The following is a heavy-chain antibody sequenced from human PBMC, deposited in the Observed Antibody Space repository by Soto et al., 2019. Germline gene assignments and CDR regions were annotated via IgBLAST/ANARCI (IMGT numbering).Heavy chain of an antibody. D-gene: IGHD2-2*01. CDR1: GGTFSSYT. J-gene: IGHJ4*02. CDR3: AREESHCSSTSCYDYFDY. CDR2: IIPILGIA. V-gene: IGHV1-69*08. Sequence: QVQLVQSGAEVKKPGSSVKVSCKASGGTFSSYTISWVRQAPGQGLEWMGRIIPILGIANYAQKFQGRVTITADKSTSTAYMELGSLRSEDTAVYYCAREESHCSSTSCYDYFDYWGQGTLVTVSS.